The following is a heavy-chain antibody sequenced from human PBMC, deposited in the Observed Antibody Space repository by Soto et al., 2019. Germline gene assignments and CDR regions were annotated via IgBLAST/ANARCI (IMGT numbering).Heavy chain of an antibody. Sequence: PGGSLRLSCAASGLIFSSYAMSWVRQAPGKGLEWVSAISASGGSTYYADSVKGRFTISRDNSKNTLYLQMNSLRAEDTAIYYCAKRELLYYCGMDVWGQGTTVTVSS. CDR1: GLIFSSYA. CDR2: ISASGGST. J-gene: IGHJ6*02. D-gene: IGHD2-21*02. CDR3: AKRELLYYCGMDV. V-gene: IGHV3-23*01.